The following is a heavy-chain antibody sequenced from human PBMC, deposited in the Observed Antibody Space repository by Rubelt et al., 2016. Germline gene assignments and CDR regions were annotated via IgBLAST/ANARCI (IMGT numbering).Heavy chain of an antibody. D-gene: IGHD4-17*01. CDR3: ARGATVTTAGWFDP. J-gene: IGHJ5*02. CDR1: GGSISSYY. CDR2: IYYSGST. V-gene: IGHV4-59*01. Sequence: QVQLQESGPGLVKPSETLSLTCTVSGGSISSYYWSWIRQPPGKGLEWIGYIYYSGSTNYNPPLKSRVTISVDTSKNQFSLKLSSVTAADTAVYYCARGATVTTAGWFDPWGQGTLVTVSS.